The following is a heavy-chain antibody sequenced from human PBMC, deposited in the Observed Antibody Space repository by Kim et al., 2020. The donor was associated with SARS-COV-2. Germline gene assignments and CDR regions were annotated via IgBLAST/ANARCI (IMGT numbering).Heavy chain of an antibody. CDR3: ARDRTLVGYYYYGMDV. J-gene: IGHJ6*02. Sequence: KFQGRVTMTRDTSRSTVYMELSSLRSEDTAVYYCARDRTLVGYYYYGMDVWGQGTTVTVSS. V-gene: IGHV1-46*01.